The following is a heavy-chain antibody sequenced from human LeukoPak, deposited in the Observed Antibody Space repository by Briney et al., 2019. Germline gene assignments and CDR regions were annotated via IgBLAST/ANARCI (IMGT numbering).Heavy chain of an antibody. J-gene: IGHJ4*02. CDR2: INPYNGNT. D-gene: IGHD4-17*01. Sequence: ASVKVSCKASGYIFTNYAIHWVRQAPGQGLEWMGWINPYNGNTNYAQKLQGRVTMTTVTSTSTAYMEVTNLRSDDTAVYYCARAVSVTTPYFDYWGQGSLVTVSS. CDR1: GYIFTNYA. V-gene: IGHV1-18*01. CDR3: ARAVSVTTPYFDY.